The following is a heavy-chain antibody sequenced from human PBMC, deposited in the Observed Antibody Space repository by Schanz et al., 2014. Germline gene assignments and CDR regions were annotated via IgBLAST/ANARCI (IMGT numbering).Heavy chain of an antibody. Sequence: QVQLVQSGAEVKKPGASVKVSCKASGYTFTTYYIHWVRQAPGQGLEWMGKINPSSGTTRIAQNYQGSLTVTRDTSTSTVNMELSSRRSEDTTVYYCARGGFFDSTSFDSWGQGTLVTVSS. D-gene: IGHD2-2*01. CDR2: INPSSGTT. CDR3: ARGGFFDSTSFDS. J-gene: IGHJ4*02. V-gene: IGHV1-46*03. CDR1: GYTFTTYY.